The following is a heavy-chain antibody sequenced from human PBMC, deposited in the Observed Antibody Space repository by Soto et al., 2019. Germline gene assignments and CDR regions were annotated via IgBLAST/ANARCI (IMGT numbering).Heavy chain of an antibody. CDR2: IIPIFGTA. V-gene: IGHV1-69*13. J-gene: IGHJ4*02. Sequence: SVKVSCKASGGTFSSYAISWVRQAPGQGLEWMGGIIPIFGTANYAQKFQGRVTITADESTSTAYMELSSLRSEDTAVYYCARDYRDHYGDYADYWGQGTLVTVSS. CDR1: GGTFSSYA. D-gene: IGHD4-17*01. CDR3: ARDYRDHYGDYADY.